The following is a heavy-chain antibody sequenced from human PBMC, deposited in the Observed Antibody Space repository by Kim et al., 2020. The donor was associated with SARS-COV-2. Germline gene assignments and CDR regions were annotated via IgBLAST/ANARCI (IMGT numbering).Heavy chain of an antibody. D-gene: IGHD3-22*01. Sequence: GESLKISCKGSGYSFPTYWIGWVRQMPGKGLEWMGIIYPGDSDTTYSPSFQGQVTISADKSVSNAYLQWSSLKASDTAMYYCARLFYDSSAYRTFDYWGQGTLVTVSS. CDR3: ARLFYDSSAYRTFDY. V-gene: IGHV5-51*01. CDR2: IYPGDSDT. J-gene: IGHJ4*02. CDR1: GYSFPTYW.